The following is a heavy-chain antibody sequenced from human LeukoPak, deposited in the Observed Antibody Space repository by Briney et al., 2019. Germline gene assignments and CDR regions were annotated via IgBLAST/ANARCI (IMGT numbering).Heavy chain of an antibody. CDR3: ARGNWYFDI. CDR1: GFTFSSYA. CDR2: IRSNGGST. Sequence: GGSLRLSCAASGFTFSSYAMHWVRQAPGKALEYVSGIRSNGGSTYYANSVKGRFTISRDNSKNTLYLQMNSLRADDTGVYYCARGNWYFDIWGRGTLVTVSS. V-gene: IGHV3-64*01. J-gene: IGHJ2*01.